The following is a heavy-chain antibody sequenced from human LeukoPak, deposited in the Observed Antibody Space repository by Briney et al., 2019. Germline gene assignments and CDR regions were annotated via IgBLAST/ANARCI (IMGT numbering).Heavy chain of an antibody. CDR2: IYYSGST. Sequence: SETLSLTCTVSGGSISSYFWSWIRQPPGKGLEWIGYIYYSGSTNYNPSLKRRVTISVDTSKNQFSLKLSSVTAADTAVYYCARATGEYSCSRPLDYWGQGTLVTVSS. CDR1: GGSISSYF. J-gene: IGHJ4*02. CDR3: ARATGEYSCSRPLDY. V-gene: IGHV4-59*01. D-gene: IGHD6-6*01.